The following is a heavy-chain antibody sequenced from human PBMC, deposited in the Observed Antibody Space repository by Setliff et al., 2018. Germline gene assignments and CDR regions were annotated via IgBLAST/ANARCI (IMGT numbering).Heavy chain of an antibody. D-gene: IGHD1-26*01. Sequence: SENLSLTCTVSGGSISSGTYYWSWIRQPAGKGLEWIGRLHTSGSIDYNPSLKSRVTISVDTSKNQFSLRLRSVTAADTAVYFCARDNTMVGATDYWGLGTLVTVSS. V-gene: IGHV4-61*02. CDR3: ARDNTMVGATDY. CDR1: GGSISSGTYY. CDR2: LHTSGSI. J-gene: IGHJ4*02.